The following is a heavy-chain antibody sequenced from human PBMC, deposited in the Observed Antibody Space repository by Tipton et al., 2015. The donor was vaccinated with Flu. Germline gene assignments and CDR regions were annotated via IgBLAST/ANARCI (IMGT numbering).Heavy chain of an antibody. V-gene: IGHV4-34*01. Sequence: TLSLTCAVYGGSFSGYYWSWIRQPPGKGLEWIGEINHSGSTNYKPSLKSRVTISVDTSKNQFSLKLSSVTAADTAVYYCARGPESIVGATGGWFDPWGQGTLLTVSS. D-gene: IGHD1-26*01. CDR1: GGSFSGYY. J-gene: IGHJ5*02. CDR3: ARGPESIVGATGGWFDP. CDR2: INHSGST.